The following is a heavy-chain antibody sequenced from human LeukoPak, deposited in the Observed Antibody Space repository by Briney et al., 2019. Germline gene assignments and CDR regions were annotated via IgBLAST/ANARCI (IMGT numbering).Heavy chain of an antibody. V-gene: IGHV4-38-2*01. CDR2: IYHSGST. CDR3: AICSGGYSYGLCY. Sequence: SETLSLTCAVSGYSLSSGYYWGWIRQPPGKGLEWIGSIYHSGSTYYNPSLKSRVTISVDTSKNQFSLKLSSVTAADAAVYYCAICSGGYSYGLCYWGQGTLVTVSS. CDR1: GYSLSSGYY. D-gene: IGHD5-18*01. J-gene: IGHJ4*02.